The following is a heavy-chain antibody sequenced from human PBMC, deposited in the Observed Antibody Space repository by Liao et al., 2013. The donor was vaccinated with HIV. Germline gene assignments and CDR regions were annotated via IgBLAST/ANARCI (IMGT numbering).Heavy chain of an antibody. CDR2: IYSSGTT. CDR1: GGSISSGSFY. D-gene: IGHD6-25*01. J-gene: IGHJ3*01. V-gene: IGHV4-61*02. Sequence: QVQLQESGPGLVKPSQTLSLTCTVSGGSISSGSFYWNWIRQPAGKGLEWIGRIYSSGTTNYNPSLKSRVTISVDMSKNQISLQLTSVTAADAAIYYCARGGALDVWGRGTTVIVS. CDR3: ARGGALDV.